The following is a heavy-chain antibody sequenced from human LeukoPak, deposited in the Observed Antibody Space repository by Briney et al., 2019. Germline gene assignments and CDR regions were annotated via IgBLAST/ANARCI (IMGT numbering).Heavy chain of an antibody. CDR2: IRSDGGST. J-gene: IGHJ4*02. CDR1: GFTFSSYD. V-gene: IGHV3-23*01. D-gene: IGHD3-22*01. Sequence: GGSLRLSCAASGFTFSSYDMSWVRQAPGKGLEWVSFIRSDGGSTLYADSVKGRFTISRDNSKNTLYAEMTSLRAEDTAVYYCARAPANKYDSRLPEDYWGQGTLVTVSS. CDR3: ARAPANKYDSRLPEDY.